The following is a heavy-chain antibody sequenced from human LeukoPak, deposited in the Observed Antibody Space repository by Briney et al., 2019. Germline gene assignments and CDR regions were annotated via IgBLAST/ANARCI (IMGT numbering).Heavy chain of an antibody. D-gene: IGHD5-18*01. CDR1: GFTFSSYS. J-gene: IGHJ4*02. Sequence: GGSLTLSRAAAGFTFSSYSMNWVRHPPGDWLEWVSSISSSSSYICYADSVKGRFTISRDNAENSLYLQMNSLRAEDTAVYYCARSGYSYGYVDYWGQGALVTVSS. V-gene: IGHV3-21*01. CDR3: ARSGYSYGYVDY. CDR2: ISSSSSYI.